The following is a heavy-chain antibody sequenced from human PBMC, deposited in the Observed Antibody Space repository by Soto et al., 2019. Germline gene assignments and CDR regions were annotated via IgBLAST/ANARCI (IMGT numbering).Heavy chain of an antibody. V-gene: IGHV4-30-2*01. CDR2: IYHSGST. CDR1: GGSISSGGYS. J-gene: IGHJ5*02. D-gene: IGHD6-13*01. Sequence: QLQLQESGSGLVKPSQTLFLTCAVSGGSISSGGYSWSWIRQPPGKGLEWIGYIYHSGSTYYNPSLKSRVTISVDRSKSQFSLKLSSVTAADTAVYYCARTSSSWSYNWFDPWGQGTLVTVSS. CDR3: ARTSSSWSYNWFDP.